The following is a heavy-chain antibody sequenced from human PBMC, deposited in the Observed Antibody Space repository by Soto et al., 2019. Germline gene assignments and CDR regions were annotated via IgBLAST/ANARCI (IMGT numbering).Heavy chain of an antibody. D-gene: IGHD6-19*01. CDR3: AKGGRKWLVTSDFNY. CDR1: EFTFSDHA. CDR2: VSHDGRNT. V-gene: IGHV3-30*18. J-gene: IGHJ4*02. Sequence: GRSLRLSSAASEFTFSDHAVHWARQAPGKGLEWVAVVSHDGRNTHYADSVKGRFTISRDSSKNTVSLEMTSLRAEDTAVYYCAKGGRKWLVTSDFNYWGQGALVTVSS.